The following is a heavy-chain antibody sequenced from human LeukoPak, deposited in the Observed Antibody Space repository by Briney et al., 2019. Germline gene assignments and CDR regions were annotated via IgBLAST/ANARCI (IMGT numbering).Heavy chain of an antibody. CDR3: ARDRSSVAGTDY. Sequence: SETLSLTCAVSGYSISSGYYWGWIRQPPGKGLEWIGSIYHSGSTYYNPSLKSRVTISVDTSKNQFSLKLSSVTAADTAVYYCARDRSSVAGTDYWGQGTLVTVSS. CDR1: GYSISSGYY. D-gene: IGHD6-19*01. CDR2: IYHSGST. J-gene: IGHJ4*02. V-gene: IGHV4-38-2*02.